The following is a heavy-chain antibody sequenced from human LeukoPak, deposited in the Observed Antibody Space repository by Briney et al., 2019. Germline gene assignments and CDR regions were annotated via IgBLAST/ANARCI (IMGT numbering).Heavy chain of an antibody. D-gene: IGHD2-15*01. CDR1: GFTFSSYA. CDR2: ISGSGGST. CDR3: AKALCSGGSCYGVGWFDP. V-gene: IGHV3-23*01. Sequence: GGSLRLSCAASGFTFSSYAMSWVRQAPGKGLEWVSAISGSGGSTHYADSVKGRFTISRDNSKNTLYLQMNSLRAEDTAVYYCAKALCSGGSCYGVGWFDPWGQGTLVTVSS. J-gene: IGHJ5*02.